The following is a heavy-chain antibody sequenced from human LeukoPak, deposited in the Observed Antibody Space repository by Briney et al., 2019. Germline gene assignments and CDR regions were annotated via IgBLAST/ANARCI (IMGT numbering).Heavy chain of an antibody. J-gene: IGHJ5*02. V-gene: IGHV3-48*03. CDR3: ARESPQWEQNNWFDP. Sequence: GGPLRLSCAASGFTFSSYEMNWVRQAPGKGLEWVSYISSSGSTIYYADSVKGRFTISRDNAKNSLYLQMNSLRAEDTAVYYCARESPQWEQNNWFDPWGQGTLVTVSS. D-gene: IGHD1-26*01. CDR1: GFTFSSYE. CDR2: ISSSGSTI.